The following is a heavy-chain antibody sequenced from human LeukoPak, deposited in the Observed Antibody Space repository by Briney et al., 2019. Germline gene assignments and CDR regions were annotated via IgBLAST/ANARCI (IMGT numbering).Heavy chain of an antibody. D-gene: IGHD3-10*01. CDR3: ARDSGTTGEVKFDP. J-gene: IGHJ5*02. Sequence: SETLSLTCAVSGGATSGYYWSGVRQPPGRGRGWSGYIYYSGRTNYNPSLKSRVTISVDTSKNQFSLKLSSVTAADTAVYYCARDSGTTGEVKFDPWGQGTLVTVSS. CDR1: GGATSGYY. CDR2: IYYSGRT. V-gene: IGHV4-59*01.